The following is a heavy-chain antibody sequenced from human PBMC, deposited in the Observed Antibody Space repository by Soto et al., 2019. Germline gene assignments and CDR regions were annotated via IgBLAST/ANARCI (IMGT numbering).Heavy chain of an antibody. CDR2: INPNSGGT. CDR3: ARDGQDTAMVTPYYYCYMDV. D-gene: IGHD5-18*01. J-gene: IGHJ6*03. V-gene: IGHV1-2*04. Sequence: QVQLVQSGAEVKKPGASVKVSCKASGYTFTGYYMHWVRQAPGQGLEWMGWINPNSGGTNYAQKFQGWVTMTRDTYISTAYMELSRLRSDDTAVYYCARDGQDTAMVTPYYYCYMDVWGKGTTVTVSS. CDR1: GYTFTGYY.